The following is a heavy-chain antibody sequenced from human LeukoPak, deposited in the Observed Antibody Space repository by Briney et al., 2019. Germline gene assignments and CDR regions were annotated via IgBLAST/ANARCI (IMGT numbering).Heavy chain of an antibody. Sequence: TGGSLRLSCAASGFTFSSYWMSWVRQAPGKGLEWVANIKQDGSEKYYVDSVKGRFTISRDNSKNTLYLQMNSLRAEDTAVYYCAKSESSSYYDAFDMWGQGTMVTVSS. V-gene: IGHV3-7*03. J-gene: IGHJ3*02. CDR2: IKQDGSEK. CDR3: AKSESSSYYDAFDM. CDR1: GFTFSSYW. D-gene: IGHD6-13*01.